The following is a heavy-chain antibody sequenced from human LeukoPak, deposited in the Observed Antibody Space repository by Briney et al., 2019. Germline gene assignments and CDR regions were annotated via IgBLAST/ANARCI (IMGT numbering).Heavy chain of an antibody. CDR2: IRYDGSNK. CDR3: ATQHYYDSSGYYPLDY. D-gene: IGHD3-22*01. CDR1: GFTFSSYV. V-gene: IGHV3-30*02. J-gene: IGHJ4*02. Sequence: GGALRLSCAASGFTFSSYVMHWGRQAPGKGLEWVAFIRYDGSNKYYADSVKGRFTISRDNSKNTLYLQMNSLRAEDTAVYYCATQHYYDSSGYYPLDYWGQGTLVTVSS.